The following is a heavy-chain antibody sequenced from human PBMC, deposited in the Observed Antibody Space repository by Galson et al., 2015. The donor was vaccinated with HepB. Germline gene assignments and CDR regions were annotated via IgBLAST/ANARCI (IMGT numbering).Heavy chain of an antibody. CDR2: IYYSGST. CDR3: ARVYCSSTSCLFDY. CDR1: GGSISRYY. Sequence: LSLTCTVSGGSISRYYWSWIRQPPGKGLEWIGYIYYSGSTNYNPSLKSRVTISVDTSKNQFSLKLSSMTAADTAVYYCARVYCSSTSCLFDYWGQGTLVTVSS. J-gene: IGHJ4*02. D-gene: IGHD2-2*01. V-gene: IGHV4-59*01.